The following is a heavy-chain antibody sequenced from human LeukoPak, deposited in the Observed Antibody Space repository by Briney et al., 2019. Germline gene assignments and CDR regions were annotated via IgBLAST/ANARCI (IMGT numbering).Heavy chain of an antibody. V-gene: IGHV4-39*07. Sequence: PSETLSLTCTVSGGSISSSSYYWGWIRQPPGKGLEWIGSIYYSGSTYYNPSLESRVTISVDTSKNQFSLKLASVTAADTAIYYCAKGAGGFSYYNWFDPWGQGTLVTVSS. CDR1: GGSISSSSYY. D-gene: IGHD5-18*01. J-gene: IGHJ5*02. CDR3: AKGAGGFSYYNWFDP. CDR2: IYYSGST.